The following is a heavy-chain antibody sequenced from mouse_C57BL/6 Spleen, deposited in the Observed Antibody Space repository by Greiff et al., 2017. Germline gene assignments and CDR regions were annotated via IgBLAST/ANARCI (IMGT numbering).Heavy chain of an antibody. CDR1: GYTFTSYT. CDR2: INPSSGYT. V-gene: IGHV1-4*01. Sequence: VQLQQSGAELARPGASVKMSCKASGYTFTSYTMHWVKQRPGQGLEWIGYINPSSGYTKYNQKFKDKATLTADKSSSTAYMQLSSLTSEDSAVYYCARRDLLYDAMDYWGQGTSVTVSS. D-gene: IGHD2-12*01. J-gene: IGHJ4*01. CDR3: ARRDLLYDAMDY.